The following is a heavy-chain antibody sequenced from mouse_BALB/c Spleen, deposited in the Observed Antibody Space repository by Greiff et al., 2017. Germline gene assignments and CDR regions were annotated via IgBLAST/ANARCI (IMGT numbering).Heavy chain of an antibody. J-gene: IGHJ4*01. CDR2: ISSGSSTI. V-gene: IGHV5-17*02. CDR1: GFTFSSFG. CDR3: ARSRGGMIRAMEY. Sequence: EVQRVESGGGLVQPGGSRKLSCAASGFTFSSFGMHWVRQAPEKGLEWVAYISSGSSTIYYADTVKGRFTISRDNPKNTLFLQMTSLRSEDTAMYYCARSRGGMIRAMEYWGQGTSVTVSS. D-gene: IGHD3-3*01.